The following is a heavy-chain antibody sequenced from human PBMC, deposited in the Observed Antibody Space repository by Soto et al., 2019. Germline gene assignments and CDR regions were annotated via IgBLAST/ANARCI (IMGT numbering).Heavy chain of an antibody. J-gene: IGHJ4*02. V-gene: IGHV4-34*01. D-gene: IGHD3-9*01. Sequence: SETLSLTCAVYGGSFSGYYWSWIRQPPGKGLEWIGEINRSGSTNDNPSLKRRVTISVDTSKNQFSLKLSSVTAADTAVYYCARGAKQFDLDYWGQGTLVTVSS. CDR2: INRSGST. CDR1: GGSFSGYY. CDR3: ARGAKQFDLDY.